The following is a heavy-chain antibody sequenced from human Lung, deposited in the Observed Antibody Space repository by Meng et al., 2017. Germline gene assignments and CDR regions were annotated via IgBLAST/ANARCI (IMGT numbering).Heavy chain of an antibody. D-gene: IGHD6-13*01. J-gene: IGHJ4*02. CDR3: TTEGEVAAGNDY. CDR1: GFTFSNAW. V-gene: IGHV3-15*01. Sequence: EGQLVESGGGWVKPGGAVRLSGAASGFTFSNAWMSWVRQAPGKGLEWVARINSKTDGGTTDYAAPVKGRFTISRGDSKNTLFLQMNSLKTEDTAVYYCTTEGEVAAGNDYWGQGTLVTVSS. CDR2: INSKTDGGTT.